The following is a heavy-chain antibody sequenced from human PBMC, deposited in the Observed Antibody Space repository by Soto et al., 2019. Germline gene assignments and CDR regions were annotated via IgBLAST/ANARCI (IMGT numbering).Heavy chain of an antibody. J-gene: IGHJ4*02. CDR3: ARGSSDSWQFDY. CDR2: IYYSGST. CDR1: GGSISSGGYY. Sequence: QVQLQESGPGLVKPSQTLSLTCTVSGGSISSGGYYWSWIRQHPGKGLEWIGYIYYSGSTYYNPSLRRRVTISVDTSKHQCSLKLSAVTAADTAVFYCARGSSDSWQFDYWGQGTLVTVSS. D-gene: IGHD3-22*01. V-gene: IGHV4-31*03.